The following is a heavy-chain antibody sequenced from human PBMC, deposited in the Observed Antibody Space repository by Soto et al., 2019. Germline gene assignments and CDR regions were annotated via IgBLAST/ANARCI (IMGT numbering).Heavy chain of an antibody. V-gene: IGHV3-64*01. CDR2: ISSNGVGT. CDR1: GFTLSGYA. CDR3: ARRARPDFYYMDV. D-gene: IGHD6-6*01. J-gene: IGHJ6*03. Sequence: EVQLAESGGGLAQPGGSLRLSCAASGFTLSGYAMDWVRQAPGKGLEYVSGISSNGVGTYYAKSVQGRFTISTDNSKNTVYLQMGSLRPEDMAVYYCARRARPDFYYMDVWGEGTTVTVSS.